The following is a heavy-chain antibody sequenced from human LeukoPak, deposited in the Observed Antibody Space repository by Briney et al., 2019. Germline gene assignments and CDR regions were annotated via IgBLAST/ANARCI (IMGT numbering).Heavy chain of an antibody. Sequence: PSETLSLTCTVSGGSISNSYYWSWIRHPPGKALEWIGHIYYTGSTYYNPSLKSRVTISVDTSKNQFSLKLSSVTAADTAVYYCASNPYYYDSSGYSPPLLDWGQGTLVTVSS. CDR1: GGSISNSYY. CDR2: IYYTGST. D-gene: IGHD3-22*01. V-gene: IGHV4-59*01. CDR3: ASNPYYYDSSGYSPPLLD. J-gene: IGHJ4*02.